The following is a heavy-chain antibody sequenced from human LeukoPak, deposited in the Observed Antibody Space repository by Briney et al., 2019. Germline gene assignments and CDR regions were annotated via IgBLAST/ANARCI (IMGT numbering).Heavy chain of an antibody. CDR1: GFTFSSYA. CDR3: AKDGDYYYGSGSYYDY. Sequence: GGSLRLSRAASGFTFSSYAMSWVRQAPGKGLEWVSVISGSGGSTYYADSVKGRFNISRDNSKNTLHLQMNSLRAEDTAVYYCAKDGDYYYGSGSYYDYWGQGTLVTVSS. J-gene: IGHJ4*02. CDR2: ISGSGGST. V-gene: IGHV3-23*01. D-gene: IGHD3-10*01.